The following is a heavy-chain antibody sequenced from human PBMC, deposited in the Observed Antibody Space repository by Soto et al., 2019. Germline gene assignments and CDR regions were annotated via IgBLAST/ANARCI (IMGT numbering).Heavy chain of an antibody. Sequence: GGSLRLSCAASGFTFSNYWMHWVRQAPGEGQGFVSHINSDGCGTTSADAVKGGFSISREKTKNTLYLQMNSLRAEDTAVYYSVRDFIFIDTENSEICTLSLHDALPISPWG. V-gene: IGHV3-74*01. CDR2: INSDGCGT. CDR1: GFTFSNYW. D-gene: IGHD3-3*01. J-gene: IGHJ5*02. CDR3: VRDFIFIDTENSEICTLSLHDALPISP.